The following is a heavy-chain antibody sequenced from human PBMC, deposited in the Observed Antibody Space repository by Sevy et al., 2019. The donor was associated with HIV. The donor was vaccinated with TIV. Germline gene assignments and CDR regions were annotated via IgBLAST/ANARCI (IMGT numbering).Heavy chain of an antibody. Sequence: GGSLRLSCAASGFTFSRYSMSWVRQSPGKGLEWVSVISDSGGNTIYADSVKGRFTVSGHNSRNTLYLQMNSLGAEDTAIYYCAIGLGYCSGGSCQHWGEGTLVTVSS. CDR1: GFTFSRYS. V-gene: IGHV3-23*01. CDR3: AIGLGYCSGGSCQH. J-gene: IGHJ4*02. CDR2: ISDSGGNT. D-gene: IGHD2-15*01.